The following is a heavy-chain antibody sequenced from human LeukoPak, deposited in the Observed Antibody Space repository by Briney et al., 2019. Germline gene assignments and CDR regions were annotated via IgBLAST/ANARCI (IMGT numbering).Heavy chain of an antibody. CDR3: ARGRSVVVPAAIIGDY. D-gene: IGHD2-2*02. CDR1: GFTFSDYY. J-gene: IGHJ4*02. Sequence: GGSLRLSCAASGFTFSDYYMSWTRQAPGKGLEWVSYISSSGSTIYYADSVKGRFTISRDNAKNSLYLQMNSLRAEDTAVYYCARGRSVVVPAAIIGDYWGQGTLVTVSS. V-gene: IGHV3-11*01. CDR2: ISSSGSTI.